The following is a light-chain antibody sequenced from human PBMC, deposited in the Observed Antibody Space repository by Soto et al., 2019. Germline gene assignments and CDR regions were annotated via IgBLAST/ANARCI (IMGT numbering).Light chain of an antibody. CDR1: SSDVGAYDY. CDR3: SSYTTSNTWV. J-gene: IGLJ3*02. CDR2: GVS. V-gene: IGLV2-14*01. Sequence: QSALTQPASVSGSPGQSITISCTGSSSDVGAYDYVSWFQQHPGKPPKLMIYGVSNRPSGVSNRFSGSKSGNTASLTLSGLQAEDEADYYCSSYTTSNTWVFGGGTKLTVL.